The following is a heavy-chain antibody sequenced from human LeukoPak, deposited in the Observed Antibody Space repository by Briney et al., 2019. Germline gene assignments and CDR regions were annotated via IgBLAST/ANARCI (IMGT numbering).Heavy chain of an antibody. J-gene: IGHJ4*02. V-gene: IGHV3-21*01. Sequence: GGSLRLSCAGSGFTFNTYNMNWVRQAPGKGLEWVSSISSSSGYIYYADSVKGRFTISRDNAKNSLYLQMNSLRAEDTAVYYCARLYDGSAYHADHFDYWGQGTLVIVSS. CDR2: ISSSSGYI. D-gene: IGHD3-22*01. CDR3: ARLYDGSAYHADHFDY. CDR1: GFTFNTYN.